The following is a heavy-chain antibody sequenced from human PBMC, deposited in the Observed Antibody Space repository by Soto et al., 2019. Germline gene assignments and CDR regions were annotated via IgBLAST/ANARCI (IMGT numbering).Heavy chain of an antibody. J-gene: IGHJ4*02. D-gene: IGHD3-10*01. V-gene: IGHV1-69*13. Sequence: SVKVSCKASGGTFNNYAISWVRQAPGHGLEWLGGIIPILGTADYAQKFQGRVTITADESTSTAYMELSSLRSEDTAVYYCARGGSYGSGSYYNILLYWGQGTMVTVSS. CDR3: ARGGSYGSGSYYNILLY. CDR1: GGTFNNYA. CDR2: IIPILGTA.